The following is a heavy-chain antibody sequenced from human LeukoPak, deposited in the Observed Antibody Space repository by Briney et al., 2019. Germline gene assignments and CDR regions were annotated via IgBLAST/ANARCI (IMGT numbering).Heavy chain of an antibody. J-gene: IGHJ4*02. CDR1: GGSISSYY. Sequence: SETLSLTCTVSGGSISSYYWSWIRQPPGKGLEWIGCIYYSGSTYYNPSPKSRVTISVDTSKNQFSLKLSSVTAADTAVYYCARRTMVRGVSFDYWGQGTLVTVSS. V-gene: IGHV4-59*04. D-gene: IGHD3-10*01. CDR3: ARRTMVRGVSFDY. CDR2: IYYSGST.